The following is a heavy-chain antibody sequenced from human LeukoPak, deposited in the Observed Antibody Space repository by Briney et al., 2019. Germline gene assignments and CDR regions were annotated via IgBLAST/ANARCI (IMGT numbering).Heavy chain of an antibody. V-gene: IGHV6-1*01. J-gene: IGHJ3*02. CDR3: AREVGEMGAFDI. D-gene: IGHD5-24*01. CDR2: TYYRSKWNN. CDR1: GDSVSSDSAA. Sequence: SQTLSLTCAISGDSVSSDSAAWNWIRQSPSRGLEWLGRTYYRSKWNNDYAVSVESRITINPDTSKNQFSLQLNSVTPEDTAVYYCAREVGEMGAFDIWGQGTIITVSS.